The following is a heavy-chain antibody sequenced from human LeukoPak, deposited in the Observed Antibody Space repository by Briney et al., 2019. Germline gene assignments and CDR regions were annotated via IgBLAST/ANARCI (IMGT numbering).Heavy chain of an antibody. CDR1: GYTFTSYD. V-gene: IGHV1-8*01. CDR3: ARKRVYYYGMDV. CDR2: VNPNSGNT. J-gene: IGHJ6*02. Sequence: ASVKVSCKASGYTFTSYDTNWVRQATGQGLEWMGWVNPNSGNTGYAQKFQGRVTVTRNTSISTAYMELSSLRSEDTAVYYCARKRVYYYGMDVWGQGTTVTVSS.